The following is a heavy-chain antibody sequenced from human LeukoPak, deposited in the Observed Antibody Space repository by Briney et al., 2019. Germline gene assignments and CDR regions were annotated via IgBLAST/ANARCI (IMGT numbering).Heavy chain of an antibody. V-gene: IGHV3-23*01. Sequence: GGSLRLSCAASGFTFSSYGMSWVRQAPGKGLEWVSAISGSGGSTYYADSVKGRFTIPRDNAKNSLYLQMNSLRAEDTAVYYCAELGITMIRGVWGKGTTVTISS. CDR1: GFTFSSYG. J-gene: IGHJ6*04. D-gene: IGHD3-22*01. CDR2: ISGSGGST. CDR3: AELGITMIRGV.